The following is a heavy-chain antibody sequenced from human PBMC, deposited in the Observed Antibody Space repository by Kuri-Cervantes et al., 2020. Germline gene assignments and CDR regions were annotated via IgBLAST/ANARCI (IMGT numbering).Heavy chain of an antibody. CDR2: IYPGDSDT. V-gene: IGHV5-51*01. D-gene: IGHD6-25*01. CDR3: ARRGYYSGDAFDI. Sequence: GESLKSSCKGSGYSFTSYWFGWVRQMPGKGLEWMGIIYPGDSDTRYSPSFQGHVTISADKSISTAYLQWSSLKASDTAMYYCARRGYYSGDAFDIWGQGTMVTVSS. J-gene: IGHJ3*02. CDR1: GYSFTSYW.